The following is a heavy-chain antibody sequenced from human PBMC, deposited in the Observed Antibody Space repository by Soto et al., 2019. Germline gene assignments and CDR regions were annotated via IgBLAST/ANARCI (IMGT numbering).Heavy chain of an antibody. J-gene: IGHJ4*02. D-gene: IGHD1-1*01. CDR1: GFTFSSVA. CDR3: AKLYWNPRYFDY. Sequence: GGSLRLSCAASGFTFSSVAMAWVRQAPGKGLEWVSSITDSGGSTDYADSVKGRFTISRDNSRHTLYLQMNSLRADDTAVYYCAKLYWNPRYFDYWGQGTRVTVSS. CDR2: ITDSGGST. V-gene: IGHV3-23*01.